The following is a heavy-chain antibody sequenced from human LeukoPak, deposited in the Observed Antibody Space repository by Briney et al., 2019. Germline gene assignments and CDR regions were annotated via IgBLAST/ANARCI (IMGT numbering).Heavy chain of an antibody. CDR1: GGSISSSNW. D-gene: IGHD2-2*01. V-gene: IGHV4-4*02. CDR3: ARDTVVVPAATGVNWFDP. CDR2: IYHSGST. Sequence: PSGTLSLTCAVSGGSISSSNWWSGVRPPPGKGLEWIGEIYHSGSTNYNPSLKRRVTISGDKSKNQFSLKLSSVTAADTAVYYCARDTVVVPAATGVNWFDPWGQGTLVTVSS. J-gene: IGHJ5*02.